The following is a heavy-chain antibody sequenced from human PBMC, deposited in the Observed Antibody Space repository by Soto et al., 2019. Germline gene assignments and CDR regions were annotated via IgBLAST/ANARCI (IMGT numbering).Heavy chain of an antibody. D-gene: IGHD2-15*01. CDR3: AKHSSRGAPAATDV. CDR1: GFTFSSYA. CDR2: ISGSGGST. J-gene: IGHJ6*02. Sequence: GGSLRLSCVASGFTFSSYAMSWVRQTPGKGLEWVSGISGSGGSTYYADSVKGRFTISRDNPKNTLYMQMNSLRAEDTAVYYCAKHSSRGAPAATDVWGQGTTVTVSS. V-gene: IGHV3-23*01.